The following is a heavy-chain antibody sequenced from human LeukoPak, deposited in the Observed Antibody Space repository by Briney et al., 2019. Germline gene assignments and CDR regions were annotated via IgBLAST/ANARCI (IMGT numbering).Heavy chain of an antibody. D-gene: IGHD3-16*02. CDR2: ISAYNGNT. CDR1: GYTFTSYG. Sequence: ASVKVSCKASGYTFTSYGISWVRQAPGQGLEWMGWISAYNGNTNYAQKLQGRVTMTTDTSTSTAYMELRSLRSVDTAVYYCARGAPVKNYVWGSYRYAQNWFDPWGQGTLVTVSS. CDR3: ARGAPVKNYVWGSYRYAQNWFDP. V-gene: IGHV1-18*01. J-gene: IGHJ5*02.